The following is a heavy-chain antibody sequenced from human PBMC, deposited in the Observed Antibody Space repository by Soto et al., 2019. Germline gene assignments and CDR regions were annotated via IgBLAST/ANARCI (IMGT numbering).Heavy chain of an antibody. Sequence: QVQLVQSGAEVKKPGASVKVSCRASGYTFTNYYMHWVRQAPGQGVEWMGIFNPSGGSTRYAQKFQGRVTMTMDTSTNTVYMELSSLRSEDTAVYYCARVDCSSSSCYNWFDPWGQGTLVTVSS. CDR3: ARVDCSSSSCYNWFDP. D-gene: IGHD2-2*01. J-gene: IGHJ5*02. CDR2: FNPSGGST. CDR1: GYTFTNYY. V-gene: IGHV1-46*03.